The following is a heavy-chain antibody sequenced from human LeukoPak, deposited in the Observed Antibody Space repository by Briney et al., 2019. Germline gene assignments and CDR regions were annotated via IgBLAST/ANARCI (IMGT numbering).Heavy chain of an antibody. CDR3: ATRHCSIAACRASSYKCMDD. D-gene: IGHD4-11*01. CDR2: ISSSSSYI. V-gene: IGHV3-21*01. J-gene: IGHJ6*04. CDR1: GFTLSSYS. Sequence: PGGSLRLSCAASGFTLSSYSMNWVRQAPGKGLGWVSSISSSSSYIYYADSVKGRFTISRDNAKNSLYLQMNSLRAEDTAVYYCATRHCSIAACRASSYKCMDDWGKGTTVTVSS.